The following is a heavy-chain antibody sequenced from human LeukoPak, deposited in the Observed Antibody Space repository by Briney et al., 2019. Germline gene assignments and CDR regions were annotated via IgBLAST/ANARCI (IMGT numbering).Heavy chain of an antibody. CDR2: MNPNSSNT. J-gene: IGHJ5*02. Sequence: ASVKVSCKASGYTFTSYDINWVRQATGQGLEWMGWMNPNSSNTGYAQKFQGRVTMTRNTSISTAYMELSSLRSEDTAVYYCARHYYGSFVRWFDPWGQGTLVTVSS. D-gene: IGHD3-10*01. CDR1: GYTFTSYD. V-gene: IGHV1-8*01. CDR3: ARHYYGSFVRWFDP.